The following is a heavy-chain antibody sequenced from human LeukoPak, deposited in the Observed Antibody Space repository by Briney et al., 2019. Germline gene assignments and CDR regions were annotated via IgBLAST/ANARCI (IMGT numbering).Heavy chain of an antibody. CDR1: GGTFSSYA. CDR2: IIPIFGTA. D-gene: IGHD2-15*01. Sequence: ASVKASCKASGGTFSSYAISWVRQAPGQGLEWMGGIIPIFGTANYAQKFQGRVTITADKSTSTAYMELSSLRSEDTAVYYCARAGIGNKGLFAYWGQGTLVTVSS. J-gene: IGHJ4*02. V-gene: IGHV1-69*06. CDR3: ARAGIGNKGLFAY.